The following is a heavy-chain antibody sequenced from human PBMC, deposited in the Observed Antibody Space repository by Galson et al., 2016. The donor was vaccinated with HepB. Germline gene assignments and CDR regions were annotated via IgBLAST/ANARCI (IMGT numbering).Heavy chain of an antibody. V-gene: IGHV4-34*01. Sequence: SETLSLTCAVYGGSFSGYYWSWIRQSPEKGLEWIAEINHFGVTNYKSSLKSRVTISVDTTKNHFFLNLTSVTAADSGIYYCARGPLLYGSGSNAYWGQGSPVTVTS. J-gene: IGHJ4*02. CDR1: GGSFSGYY. CDR2: INHFGVT. CDR3: ARGPLLYGSGSNAY. D-gene: IGHD3-10*01.